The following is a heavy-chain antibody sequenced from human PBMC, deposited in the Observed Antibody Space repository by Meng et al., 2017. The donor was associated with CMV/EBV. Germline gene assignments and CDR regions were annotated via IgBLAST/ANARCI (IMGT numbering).Heavy chain of an antibody. D-gene: IGHD1-26*01. CDR2: IIPIFGTA. V-gene: IGHV1-69*05. Sequence: VKVSCKASGGTFSSYAISWVRQAPGQGLEWMGGIIPIFGTANYAQKFQGRVTITTDESTSTAYMELSSLRSEDTAVYYCARDRCVLLTSYPTPYYYYYGMDVWGQGTTVTVSS. CDR1: GGTFSSYA. CDR3: ARDRCVLLTSYPTPYYYYYGMDV. J-gene: IGHJ6*02.